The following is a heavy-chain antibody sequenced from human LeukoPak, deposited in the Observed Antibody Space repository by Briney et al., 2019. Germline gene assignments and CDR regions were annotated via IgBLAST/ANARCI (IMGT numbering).Heavy chain of an antibody. CDR3: AKEGWGTFGGDFDY. D-gene: IGHD3-10*01. Sequence: GGSLRLSCAASGFTVSSNYMNWIRQAPGKGLEWVSVIYSGGNTYYADSVKGRFTISRDNSKSTVSLQMNSLRAEDTAIYYCAKEGWGTFGGDFDYWGQGALVTVSS. J-gene: IGHJ4*02. V-gene: IGHV3-53*01. CDR2: IYSGGNT. CDR1: GFTVSSNY.